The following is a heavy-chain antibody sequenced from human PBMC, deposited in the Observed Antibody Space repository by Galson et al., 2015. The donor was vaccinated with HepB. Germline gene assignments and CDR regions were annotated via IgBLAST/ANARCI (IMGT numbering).Heavy chain of an antibody. CDR2: IRSKAFGGTT. J-gene: IGHJ4*02. CDR1: GFTFGDYA. V-gene: IGHV3-49*03. CDR3: ARVRSRRDY. Sequence: SLRLSCAASGFTFGDYAVNWFRQAPGTGLQWIGFIRSKAFGGTTEYAASVKGRFTISRDDSKSIAYLQMNSLRTGDTAVYYCARVRSRRDYWGQGTLVTVSS.